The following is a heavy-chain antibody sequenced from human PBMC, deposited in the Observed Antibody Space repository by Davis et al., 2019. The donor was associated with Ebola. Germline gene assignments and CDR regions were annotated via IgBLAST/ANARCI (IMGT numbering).Heavy chain of an antibody. Sequence: GESLKISCAASGFTFSSYGMHWVRQAPGKGLEWVAFIRYDGSNKYYADSVKGRFTISRDNSKNTLYLQMNRLRAEDTAVYYCAKERYSSSFFDYWGQGTLVTVSS. CDR1: GFTFSSYG. D-gene: IGHD6-6*01. V-gene: IGHV3-30*02. J-gene: IGHJ4*02. CDR2: IRYDGSNK. CDR3: AKERYSSSFFDY.